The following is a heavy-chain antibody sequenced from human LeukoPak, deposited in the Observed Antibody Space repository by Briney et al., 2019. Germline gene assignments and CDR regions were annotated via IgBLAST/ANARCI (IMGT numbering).Heavy chain of an antibody. V-gene: IGHV1-69*04. J-gene: IGHJ4*02. CDR3: ANKYYYDSSGYYLDY. Sequence: SVKVSCKASGGTFSSYAISWVRQAPGQGLEWMGRIIPILGIANYAQKFQGRVTITADKSTSTAYMELSSLRSEDTAVYYCANKYYYDSSGYYLDYWGQGTLVTASS. CDR1: GGTFSSYA. D-gene: IGHD3-22*01. CDR2: IIPILGIA.